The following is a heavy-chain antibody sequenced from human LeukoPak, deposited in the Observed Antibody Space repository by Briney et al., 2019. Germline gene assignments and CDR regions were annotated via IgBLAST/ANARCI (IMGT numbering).Heavy chain of an antibody. D-gene: IGHD4/OR15-4a*01. Sequence: ASVKVPCKASGYTFTGYYMHWVRQAPGQGLEWMGWINPNSGGTNYAQKFQGRVTMTRDTSISTAYMELSRLRSDDTAVYYCARDTLGEGEDANYAVYYFDYWGQGTVVTVSS. J-gene: IGHJ4*02. CDR2: INPNSGGT. CDR1: GYTFTGYY. V-gene: IGHV1-2*02. CDR3: ARDTLGEGEDANYAVYYFDY.